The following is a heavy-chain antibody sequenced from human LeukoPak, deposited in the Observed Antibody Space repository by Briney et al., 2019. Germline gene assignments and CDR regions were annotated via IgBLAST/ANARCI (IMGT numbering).Heavy chain of an antibody. CDR1: GFTFSSYA. J-gene: IGHJ4*02. CDR2: ISYDGSNK. Sequence: GGSLRLSCAASGFTFSSYAMHWVRQAPGKGLEWVAVISYDGSNKYYADSVKGRFTISRDNSKNTLYLQMNSLRAEDTAMYYCARKVDYGDRTADFDYWGQGTLVTVSS. CDR3: ARKVDYGDRTADFDY. D-gene: IGHD4-17*01. V-gene: IGHV3-30-3*01.